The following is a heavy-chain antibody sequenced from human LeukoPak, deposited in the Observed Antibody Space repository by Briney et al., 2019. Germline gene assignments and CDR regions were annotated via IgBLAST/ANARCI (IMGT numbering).Heavy chain of an antibody. J-gene: IGHJ4*02. V-gene: IGHV1-18*01. Sequence: ASVKVSCKASGYTFTSYGISWARQAPGQGPEWMGWISAYNGNTNYAQKLQGRVTMTTDTSTSTAYMELRSLRSDDTAVYYCARDRSRLGYCSSTSCYGLDYWGQGTLVTVSS. D-gene: IGHD2-2*01. CDR1: GYTFTSYG. CDR2: ISAYNGNT. CDR3: ARDRSRLGYCSSTSCYGLDY.